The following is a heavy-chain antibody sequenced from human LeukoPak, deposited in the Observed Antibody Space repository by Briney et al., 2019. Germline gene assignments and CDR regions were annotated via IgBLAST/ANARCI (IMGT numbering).Heavy chain of an antibody. J-gene: IGHJ4*02. D-gene: IGHD2-15*01. CDR2: IYYSGST. CDR1: GGSISSYY. CDR3: AREGCSGGSCYLDY. V-gene: IGHV4-59*01. Sequence: PLETLSLTCTVSGGSISSYYWSWIRQPPGKGLEWIGYIYYSGSTNYNPSLKSRVTISVDTSKNQFSLKLSSVTAADTAVYYCAREGCSGGSCYLDYWGQGTLVTVSS.